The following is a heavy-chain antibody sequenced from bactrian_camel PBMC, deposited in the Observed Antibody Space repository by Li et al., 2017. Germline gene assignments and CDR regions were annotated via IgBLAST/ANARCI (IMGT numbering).Heavy chain of an antibody. J-gene: IGHJ4*01. Sequence: HVQLVESGGGTAQAGGSLRLSCTASTAIYTITSVGWFRQYPGIEREGVAAIVSLGGTTYYDDSVSGRFTISQDNAKKTTYLQMDHLKTEDTAIYYCAAGWSYGVGTLLRRHYNYWGQGTQVTVS. CDR1: TAIYTITS. D-gene: IGHD5*01. CDR2: IVSLGGTT. V-gene: IGHV3S54*01. CDR3: AAGWSYGVGTLLRRHYNY.